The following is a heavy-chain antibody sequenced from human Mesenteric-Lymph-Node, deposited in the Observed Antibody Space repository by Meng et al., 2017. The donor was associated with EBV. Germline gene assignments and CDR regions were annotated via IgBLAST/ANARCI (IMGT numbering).Heavy chain of an antibody. CDR3: ARVADHYGSGSYDT. CDR2: ISVHTGNT. D-gene: IGHD3-10*01. J-gene: IGHJ5*02. Sequence: HLVQSGPGVKKHGASVKVSCKAFGYTFSSDSITWVRQAPGQGLEWMGWISVHTGNTNYAQKLQDRVTMTTDTSTNTAYMELRSLRSDDTAVYFCARVADHYGSGSYDTWGQGTLVTVSS. CDR1: GYTFSSDS. V-gene: IGHV1-18*01.